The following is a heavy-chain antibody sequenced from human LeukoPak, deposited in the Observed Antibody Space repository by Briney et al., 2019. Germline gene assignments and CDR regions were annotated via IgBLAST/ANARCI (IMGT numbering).Heavy chain of an antibody. Sequence: GGSLILSCAASGFTFSSFAMSWVRQAPGKGLDWVSSISGGSENTYYADSVKGRFTISRDNSKNTLDLHLNSLTADDTAVYYCANMQLVKGVFEIWGQGTRVTVSS. J-gene: IGHJ3*02. CDR2: ISGGSENT. D-gene: IGHD6-13*01. CDR1: GFTFSSFA. V-gene: IGHV3-23*01. CDR3: ANMQLVKGVFEI.